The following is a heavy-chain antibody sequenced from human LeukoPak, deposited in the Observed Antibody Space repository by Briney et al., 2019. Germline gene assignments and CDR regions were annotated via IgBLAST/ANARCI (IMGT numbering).Heavy chain of an antibody. CDR2: ISSSGSTI. V-gene: IGHV3-11*04. D-gene: IGHD5-18*01. Sequence: PGGSLRLSCAASGFTFSDYYMSWIRQAPGKGLEWVSYISSSGSTIYYADSVKGRFTISRDNAKNSLYLQMNSLRAEDTPVYYCASPGLWSAQTLGFDYWGHGTLVTVSS. CDR1: GFTFSDYY. CDR3: ASPGLWSAQTLGFDY. J-gene: IGHJ4*01.